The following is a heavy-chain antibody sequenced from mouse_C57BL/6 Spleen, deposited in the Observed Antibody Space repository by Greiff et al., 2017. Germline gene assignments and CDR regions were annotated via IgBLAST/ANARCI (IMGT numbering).Heavy chain of an antibody. CDR1: GYAFSSYW. D-gene: IGHD2-1*01. CDR2: IYPGDGDT. CDR3: ARYGNYGGSYYYAMDY. J-gene: IGHJ4*01. Sequence: QVQLQQSGAELVKPGASVKISCKASGYAFSSYWMNWVKQRPGKGLEWIGQIYPGDGDTNYNGKFKGKATLTADKSSSTAYMQLSSLTSEDSAVYFCARYGNYGGSYYYAMDYWGQGTSVTVSS. V-gene: IGHV1-80*01.